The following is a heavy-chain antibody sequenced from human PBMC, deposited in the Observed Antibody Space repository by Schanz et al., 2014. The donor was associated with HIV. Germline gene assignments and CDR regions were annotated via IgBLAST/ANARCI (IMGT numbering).Heavy chain of an antibody. V-gene: IGHV3-30*03. CDR2: ISYDGSNK. CDR1: GFTFRTHG. D-gene: IGHD3-16*01. CDR3: ARVANWDYYGMDV. J-gene: IGHJ6*02. Sequence: QVQLVESGGGVVQPGRSLRLSCAASGFTFRTHGIHWVRQAPAKGLEWVAFISYDGSNKYYADSVKGRFTISRDNSKNTLFLQMNSLRGEDTAVYYCARVANWDYYGMDVWGQGTTVTVSS.